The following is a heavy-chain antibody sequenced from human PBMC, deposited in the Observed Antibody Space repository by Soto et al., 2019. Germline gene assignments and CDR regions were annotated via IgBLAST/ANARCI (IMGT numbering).Heavy chain of an antibody. CDR2: ITGSGVTM. D-gene: IGHD3-16*01. CDR3: ARDGGASTIDFAT. V-gene: IGHV3-48*04. J-gene: IGHJ4*02. CDR1: GFTFSHCS. Sequence: PVGSLRLSCAASGFTFSHCSLNWIRQAPGKGLEWISYITGSGVTMYADSVKGRFTISRDNAKNSLYLQMDSLRAEDTAVYYFARDGGASTIDFATWGQGTLVTVSS.